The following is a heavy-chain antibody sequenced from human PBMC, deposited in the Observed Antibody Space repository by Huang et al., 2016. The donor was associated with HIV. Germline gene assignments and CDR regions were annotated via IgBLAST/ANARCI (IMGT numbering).Heavy chain of an antibody. CDR1: GFTFSSYW. CDR2: INTAGSST. Sequence: EVQLVESGGGLVQPGGSLRLSCAASGFTFSSYWMHWVRQTPGQALVCVSRINTAGSSTSYANSVKGRFTISSYKAKNTLDLQMNSLRDEDTAVYYCARDPFAQHAFDIWGQGTMVTVSS. D-gene: IGHD2-2*01. V-gene: IGHV3-74*01. J-gene: IGHJ3*02. CDR3: ARDPFAQHAFDI.